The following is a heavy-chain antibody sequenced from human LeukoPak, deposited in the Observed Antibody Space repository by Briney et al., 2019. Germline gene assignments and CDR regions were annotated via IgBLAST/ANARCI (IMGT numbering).Heavy chain of an antibody. CDR2: FDPEDGET. Sequence: ASVKVSCKVSGYTLTDLSMHWVRQAPGKGLEWLGGFDPEDGETIYAQKFQGRVTLAEDTSTDTAYMELSSLRSEDTAAYYCATDIPRRVRGVVYSSFGMDVWGQGTAVTVSS. V-gene: IGHV1-24*01. CDR1: GYTLTDLS. J-gene: IGHJ6*02. D-gene: IGHD3-10*01. CDR3: ATDIPRRVRGVVYSSFGMDV.